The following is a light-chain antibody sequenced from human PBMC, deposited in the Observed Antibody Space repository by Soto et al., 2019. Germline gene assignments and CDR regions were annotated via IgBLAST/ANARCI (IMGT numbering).Light chain of an antibody. CDR2: SDV. J-gene: IGLJ1*01. CDR1: SSNIGAGFG. Sequence: QSVLTQPPSVSGAPGQTVTISCTGSSSNIGAGFGVHWYQHLPGTTPKLLIHSDVSRPSGVSARFSAFESGASASLVISGLQLGKEGDFFSHSYDGAPPESYFSGPGPKVPVL. CDR3: HSYDGAPPESYF. V-gene: IGLV1-40*01.